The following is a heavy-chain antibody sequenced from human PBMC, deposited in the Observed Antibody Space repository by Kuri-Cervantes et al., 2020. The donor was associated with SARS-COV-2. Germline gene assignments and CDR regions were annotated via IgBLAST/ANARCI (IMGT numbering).Heavy chain of an antibody. J-gene: IGHJ6*03. CDR2: ISYDGSNK. D-gene: IGHD3-10*01. CDR3: ARSNYGSGSPYRPGAYYYYMDV. Sequence: GESLKISCAASGFTFSSYAMHWVRQAPGKGLEWVAVISYDGSNKYYADSVKGRFTISRDNSKNTLYLQMNSLRAEDTAVYYCARSNYGSGSPYRPGAYYYYMDVWGKGTTVTVSS. CDR1: GFTFSSYA. V-gene: IGHV3-30*04.